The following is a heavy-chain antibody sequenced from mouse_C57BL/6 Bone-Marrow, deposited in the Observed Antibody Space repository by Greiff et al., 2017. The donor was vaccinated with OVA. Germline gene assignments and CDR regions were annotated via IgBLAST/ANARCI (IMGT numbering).Heavy chain of an antibody. J-gene: IGHJ2*01. CDR3: ARHEDGYYASYFDY. D-gene: IGHD2-3*01. CDR2: IYPGDGDT. CDR1: GYAFSSSW. V-gene: IGHV1-82*01. Sequence: ESGPELVKPGASVKISCKASGYAFSSSWMNWVKQRPGKGLEWIGRIYPGDGDTNYNGKFKGKATLTADTSSSTAYMQLSSLTSEDSAVYFCARHEDGYYASYFDYWGQGTTLTVSS.